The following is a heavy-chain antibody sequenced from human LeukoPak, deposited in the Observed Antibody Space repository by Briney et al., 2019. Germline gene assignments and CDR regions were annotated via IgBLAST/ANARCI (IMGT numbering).Heavy chain of an antibody. V-gene: IGHV4-4*07. CDR1: GGSISSYY. CDR2: IYTSGST. CDR3: ARVGLYDSIWGSYRQNHWYFDL. Sequence: SETLSLTCTVSGGSISSYYWSWIRQPAGKGLEGIGRIYTSGSTNYNPSLKSRVTMSVDTSKNQFSLKLSSVTAADTAVYYCARVGLYDSIWGSYRQNHWYFDLWGRGTLVTVSS. J-gene: IGHJ2*01. D-gene: IGHD3-16*02.